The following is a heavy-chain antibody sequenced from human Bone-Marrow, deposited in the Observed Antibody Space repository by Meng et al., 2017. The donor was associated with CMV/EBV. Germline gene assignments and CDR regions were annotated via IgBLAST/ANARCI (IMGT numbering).Heavy chain of an antibody. V-gene: IGHV1-2*02. CDR2: INPNSGGT. D-gene: IGHD6-6*01. CDR3: ARWTLNGSSSPFDP. J-gene: IGHJ5*02. Sequence: ASVKVSCKASGYTFTGYYMHWVRQAPGQGLEWMGWINPNSGGTNYAQKFQGRVTMTRDTSISTAYMELSRLRSDDTAVYYCARWTLNGSSSPFDPWGQGTRVTGSS. CDR1: GYTFTGYY.